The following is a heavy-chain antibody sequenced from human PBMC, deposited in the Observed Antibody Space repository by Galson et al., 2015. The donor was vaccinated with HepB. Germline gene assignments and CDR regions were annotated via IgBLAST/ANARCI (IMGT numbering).Heavy chain of an antibody. CDR2: ICCDGSNK. V-gene: IGHV3-33*01. J-gene: IGHJ3*02. Sequence: SLRLSCAASGFTFGSYGMHWVRQAPGEGLEWVAVICCDGSNKYYADSAKGRFTISRDNSKNTLDLQMNSLRAEDTAVYYCARDPLDYGGNRTAFDIWGQGTMVTVSS. CDR3: ARDPLDYGGNRTAFDI. D-gene: IGHD4-23*01. CDR1: GFTFGSYG.